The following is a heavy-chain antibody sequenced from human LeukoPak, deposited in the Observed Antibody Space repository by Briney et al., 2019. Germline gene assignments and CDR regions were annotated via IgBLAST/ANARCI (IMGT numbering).Heavy chain of an antibody. Sequence: GGSLRLSCAASGFTFSNAWMSWVRQAPGKQLEWVAVISYDGNREYYPDSVKGRFTISRDNSKNTLYLQTKGLKTEDTGVYYCAREGSIVARTDYWGQGALVIVSS. CDR1: GFTFSNAW. V-gene: IGHV3-30*03. J-gene: IGHJ4*02. CDR2: ISYDGNRE. D-gene: IGHD2-15*01. CDR3: AREGSIVARTDY.